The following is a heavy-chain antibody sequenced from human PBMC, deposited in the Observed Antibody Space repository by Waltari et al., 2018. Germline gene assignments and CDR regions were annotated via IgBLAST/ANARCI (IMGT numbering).Heavy chain of an antibody. CDR2: ITSSGGDT. J-gene: IGHJ4*02. CDR3: AREKSSWLPTY. CDR1: GFSFTSYV. V-gene: IGHV3-23*01. D-gene: IGHD2-2*01. Sequence: EVQLLESGGGLVQPGGSLKLPCSASGFSFTSYVMSWVRQAPGKGLEWVAGITSSGGDTAYADSVKGRFTISRDNSNNTLFLQMSSLSAEDTAVYYCAREKSSWLPTYWGQGTLVTVSS.